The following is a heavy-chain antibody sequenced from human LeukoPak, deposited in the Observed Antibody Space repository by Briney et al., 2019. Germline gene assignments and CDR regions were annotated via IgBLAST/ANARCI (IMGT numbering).Heavy chain of an antibody. Sequence: PGGSLRLSCAASRFTFSSYSMSWVRQAPGKGLEWVSSISGSSSYIYYADSVKGRFSISRDNAKNSPYLQMNSLRAEDTAVYYCARHPVAGSTGWFDPWGQGTLVTVSS. J-gene: IGHJ5*02. V-gene: IGHV3-21*01. CDR1: RFTFSSYS. D-gene: IGHD6-19*01. CDR2: ISGSSSYI. CDR3: ARHPVAGSTGWFDP.